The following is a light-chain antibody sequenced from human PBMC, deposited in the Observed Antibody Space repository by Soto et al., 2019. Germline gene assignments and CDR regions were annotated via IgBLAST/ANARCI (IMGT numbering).Light chain of an antibody. CDR3: QQYDKWPHT. CDR1: QNLSRN. CDR2: YAS. Sequence: EMVMTQSPATLSVSPGEIATLSCRASQNLSRNLAWYQQQPGQAPRPLIFYASTRATGIPARFSGSRSGTDFTLTISSLQSEDFAVYYCQQYDKWPHTFGQGTKLEIK. J-gene: IGKJ2*01. V-gene: IGKV3-15*01.